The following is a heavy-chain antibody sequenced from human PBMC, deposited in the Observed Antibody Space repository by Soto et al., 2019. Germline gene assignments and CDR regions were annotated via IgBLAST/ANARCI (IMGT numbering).Heavy chain of an antibody. CDR3: AVVLLWFGDRYSNPDHDAFDI. Sequence: PGGSLRLSCAASGFTFSDYYMSWIRQAPGKGLEWVSYISSSSSYTNYADSVKGRFTISRDNAKNSLYLQMNSLRAEDTAVYYCAVVLLWFGDRYSNPDHDAFDIWGQGTMVTVSS. D-gene: IGHD3-10*01. V-gene: IGHV3-11*03. CDR1: GFTFSDYY. CDR2: ISSSSSYT. J-gene: IGHJ3*02.